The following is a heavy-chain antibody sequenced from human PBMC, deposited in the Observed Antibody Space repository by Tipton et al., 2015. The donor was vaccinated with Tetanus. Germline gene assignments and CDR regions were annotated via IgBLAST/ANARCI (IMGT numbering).Heavy chain of an antibody. CDR1: GFTFSSFG. CDR2: IYSDGST. V-gene: IGHV3-53*01. CDR3: AREAYYYDSSGYNNYFDY. J-gene: IGHJ4*02. Sequence: GSLRLSCAASGFTFSSFGMTWVRQAPGKGLEWVSVIYSDGSTYYADSVKGRFTISRDNSKNTLYLQMNSLRAEDTAVYYCAREAYYYDSSGYNNYFDYWGQGTLVTVSS. D-gene: IGHD3-22*01.